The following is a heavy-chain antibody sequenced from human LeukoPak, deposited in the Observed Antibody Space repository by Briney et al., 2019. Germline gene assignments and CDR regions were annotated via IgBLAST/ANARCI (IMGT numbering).Heavy chain of an antibody. J-gene: IGHJ4*02. V-gene: IGHV1-18*01. CDR1: GYTFTSYG. CDR2: ISAYNGNT. Sequence: ASVKLSCKASGYTFTSYGISWVRQAPGQGLEWMGWISAYNGNTNFAQKLKGRVTMTTDTSTSTAYMELRSLRSDDTAVYYCARERSGSYSFDYWGQGTLVTVSS. CDR3: ARERSGSYSFDY. D-gene: IGHD1-26*01.